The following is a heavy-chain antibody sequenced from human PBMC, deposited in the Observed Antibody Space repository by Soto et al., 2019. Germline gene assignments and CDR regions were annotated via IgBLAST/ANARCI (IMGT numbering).Heavy chain of an antibody. J-gene: IGHJ5*02. CDR3: AHGNDWCGP. Sequence: QITLKEAGPTLVKPTQTLMLTCTFSGFSLSTSGVGVGWIRQPPGKALEWLALIYCDDDKRYSSSLKSRLTTTKYTPKNRVVLTITNMDPVDTATYYCAHGNDWCGPWGQGSLVTVSS. V-gene: IGHV2-5*02. CDR1: GFSLSTSGVG. D-gene: IGHD1-1*01. CDR2: IYCDDDK.